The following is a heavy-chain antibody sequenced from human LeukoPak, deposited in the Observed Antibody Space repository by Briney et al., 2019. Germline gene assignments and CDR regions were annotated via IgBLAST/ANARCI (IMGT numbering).Heavy chain of an antibody. CDR2: IYSGGST. V-gene: IGHV3-66*04. CDR3: AGQLKYSGSYIEAFDI. D-gene: IGHD1-26*01. Sequence: PGGSLRLSCAASGFTFDEYAMHWVRHAPGKGLEWDSVIYSGGSTYYADSVKGRITISRDNSKNTLYLQMNSLRAEDTAVYYCAGQLKYSGSYIEAFDIWGQGTMVTVSS. CDR1: GFTFDEYA. J-gene: IGHJ3*02.